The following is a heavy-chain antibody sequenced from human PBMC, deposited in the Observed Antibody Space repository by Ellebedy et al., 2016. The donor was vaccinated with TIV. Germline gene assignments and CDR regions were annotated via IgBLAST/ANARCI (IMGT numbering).Heavy chain of an antibody. CDR3: AREGCGGDCYSDAFDI. V-gene: IGHV3-30-3*01. Sequence: GGSLRLXCAASGFTFSSYAMHWVRQAPGKGLEWVAVISYDGSNKYYADSVKGRFTISRDNSKNTLYLQMNSLRAEDTAVYYCAREGCGGDCYSDAFDIWGQGTMVTVSS. CDR2: ISYDGSNK. J-gene: IGHJ3*02. D-gene: IGHD2-21*02. CDR1: GFTFSSYA.